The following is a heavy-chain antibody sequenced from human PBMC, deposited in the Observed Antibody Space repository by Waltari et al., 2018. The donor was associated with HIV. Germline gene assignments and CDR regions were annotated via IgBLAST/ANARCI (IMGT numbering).Heavy chain of an antibody. Sequence: QLQLQESGPGLVKPAETLSLTCTVSGGSISSSTYYWVWIRQPPGKGLEWIGSIYYSGSTYYNPSLKSRVTIYVDTSKNQFSLKRRSVTAADKAVYYCARLEGLGSATGFDFWGQGTLVTVSS. D-gene: IGHD3-9*01. CDR2: IYYSGST. CDR3: ARLEGLGSATGFDF. V-gene: IGHV4-39*01. CDR1: GGSISSSTYY. J-gene: IGHJ4*02.